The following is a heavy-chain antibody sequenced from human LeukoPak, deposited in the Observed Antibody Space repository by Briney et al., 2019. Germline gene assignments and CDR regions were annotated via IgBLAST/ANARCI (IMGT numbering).Heavy chain of an antibody. CDR1: GGSISSGSYY. J-gene: IGHJ4*02. D-gene: IGHD3-10*01. V-gene: IGHV4-61*02. Sequence: SETLSLTCTVSGGSISSGSYYWSWIRQPAGKGLEWIGRIYTSGSTNYNPSLKSRVTISVDTSKNQFSLKLSSVTAADTAVYYCARVRPDYYGSGSYASVFDYWGQGTLVTVSS. CDR2: IYTSGST. CDR3: ARVRPDYYGSGSYASVFDY.